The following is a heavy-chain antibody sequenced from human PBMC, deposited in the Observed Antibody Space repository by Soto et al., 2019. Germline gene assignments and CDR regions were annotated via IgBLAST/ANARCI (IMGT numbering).Heavy chain of an antibody. D-gene: IGHD2-2*01. CDR3: ARVVPGAEAWFGP. Sequence: ASVKVSCKASGYTFTDHYLHWVRQAPGQGLEWMGWINPNTGGTNYAQKFQGRVTMTRDTSTTTAYMELRSLRSDDTAVYYCARVVPGAEAWFGPWGQGTLVTVSS. V-gene: IGHV1-2*02. CDR1: GYTFTDHY. CDR2: INPNTGGT. J-gene: IGHJ5*02.